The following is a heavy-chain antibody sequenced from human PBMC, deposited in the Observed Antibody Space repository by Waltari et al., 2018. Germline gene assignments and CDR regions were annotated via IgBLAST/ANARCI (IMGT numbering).Heavy chain of an antibody. D-gene: IGHD6-6*01. Sequence: QVQLVESGGGVVQPGGSLRLSWAASGFTFGSYGMHWVRQAPGKGLEWVAFIRYDGSNKYYADSVKGRFTISRDNSKNTLYLQMNSLRAEDTAVYYCAKGQLAGYFDYWGQGTLVTVSS. J-gene: IGHJ4*02. CDR3: AKGQLAGYFDY. V-gene: IGHV3-30*02. CDR2: IRYDGSNK. CDR1: GFTFGSYG.